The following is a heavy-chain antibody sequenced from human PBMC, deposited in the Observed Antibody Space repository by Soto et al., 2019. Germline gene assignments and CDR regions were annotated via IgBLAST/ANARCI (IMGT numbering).Heavy chain of an antibody. CDR2: INPNSGVA. J-gene: IGHJ6*02. D-gene: IGHD5-12*01. CDR3: ARQGSGSEYPQCFYYGLDV. CDR1: GYTFTAYY. V-gene: IGHV1-2*02. Sequence: QVQLVQSGAEVEKPGASVKVSCKTSGYTFTAYYIHWVRQAPGQGLEWMGWINPNSGVANYAQNFEGRVTMTRDTSISTVYMELSKMRSEDTTVYYCARQGSGSEYPQCFYYGLDVCGQGTTVAASS.